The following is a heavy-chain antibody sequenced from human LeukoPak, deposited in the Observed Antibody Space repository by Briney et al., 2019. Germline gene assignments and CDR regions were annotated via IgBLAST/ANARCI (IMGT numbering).Heavy chain of an antibody. CDR2: ISSSSSTI. CDR3: ARTAAAYYYGMDV. Sequence: GGSLRLSCAASGFTFSSYSMNWVRQAPGNGLEWVSYISSSSSTIYYADSVKGRFTISRDNAKNSLYLQMNSLRAEDTAVYYCARTAAAYYYGMDVWGQGTTVTVSS. CDR1: GFTFSSYS. V-gene: IGHV3-48*01. J-gene: IGHJ6*02. D-gene: IGHD6-13*01.